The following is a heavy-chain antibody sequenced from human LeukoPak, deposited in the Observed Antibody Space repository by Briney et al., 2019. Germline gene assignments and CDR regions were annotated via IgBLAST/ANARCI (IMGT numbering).Heavy chain of an antibody. CDR3: ARGRPHYGSGSYYNY. CDR1: GGSFSGYF. J-gene: IGHJ4*02. V-gene: IGHV4-34*01. D-gene: IGHD3-10*01. Sequence: SETLSLTCAVYGGSFSGYFWSWIRQPPGKGLEWIGEINHSGSTNYNPSLKSRVTISLDTSKNQFSLKLSSVTAADTAVYYCARGRPHYGSGSYYNYWGQGTLATVSS. CDR2: INHSGST.